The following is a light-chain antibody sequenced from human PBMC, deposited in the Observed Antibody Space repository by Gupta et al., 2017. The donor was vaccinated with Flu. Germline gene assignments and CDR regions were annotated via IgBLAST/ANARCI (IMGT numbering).Light chain of an antibody. CDR3: SSVTSTSALV. V-gene: IGLV2-14*01. CDR2: EGS. J-gene: IGLJ1*01. CDR1: SSDIGAYNY. Sequence: SALTQPASVSGSPGQSVTISCTGSSSDIGAYNYVSWDQQHPGKAPKLVFYEGSDRPSGVANRFSGSKSGNTASLTIYGLQAEDEADYYGSSVTSTSALVFGTGTRVTVL.